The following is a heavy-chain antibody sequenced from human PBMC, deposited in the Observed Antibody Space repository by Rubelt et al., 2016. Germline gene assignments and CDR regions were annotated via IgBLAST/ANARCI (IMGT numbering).Heavy chain of an antibody. CDR1: GYTFTSYY. CDR2: INPSGGRQ. V-gene: IGHV1-46*01. J-gene: IGHJ4*02. CDR3: ASSTVTTLDY. D-gene: IGHD4-17*01. Sequence: QVQLVQSGAEVKKPGASVKVSCKASGYTFTSYYMHWVRQAPGQGLEWMGIINPSGGRQSYVKKFQGGVTMTRDTSTSTVYMELSSLRSEETAVYYCASSTVTTLDYWGQGTLVTVSS.